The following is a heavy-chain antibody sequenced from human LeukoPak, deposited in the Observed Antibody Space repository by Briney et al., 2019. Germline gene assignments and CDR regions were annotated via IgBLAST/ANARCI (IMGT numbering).Heavy chain of an antibody. Sequence: ASVKVSCKASGYTFTSYDINWVRQATGQGLEWMGWMNPNSGNTGYAQKFQGGVTMTRNTSISTAYMELSSLRSEDTAVYYCARVDYYDSSGYYPLSCWGQGTLVTVSS. CDR1: GYTFTSYD. V-gene: IGHV1-8*01. J-gene: IGHJ4*02. D-gene: IGHD3-22*01. CDR2: MNPNSGNT. CDR3: ARVDYYDSSGYYPLSC.